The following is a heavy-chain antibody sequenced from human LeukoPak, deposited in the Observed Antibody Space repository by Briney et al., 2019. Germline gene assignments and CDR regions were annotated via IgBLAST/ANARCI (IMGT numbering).Heavy chain of an antibody. CDR1: GFTFNNFW. V-gene: IGHV3-7*01. Sequence: GGSLRLSCAASGFTFNNFWMTWVRQAPGKGLEWVANIKQDESEKHYLDSVKGRFTISRDNAKNSLFLHMDSLRAEDSAVYYCARGPVADFDYWGQGTLVTVSS. CDR3: ARGPVADFDY. J-gene: IGHJ4*01. CDR2: IKQDESEK. D-gene: IGHD2-15*01.